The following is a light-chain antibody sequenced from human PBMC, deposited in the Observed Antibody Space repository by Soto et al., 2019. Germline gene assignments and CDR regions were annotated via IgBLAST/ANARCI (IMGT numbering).Light chain of an antibody. CDR3: QQYVTSPYI. CDR1: QSISSSY. J-gene: IGKJ2*01. Sequence: DIVLTQSPGTLSLSPGERATLSCRASQSISSSYLAWYQQKPGQAPRLLIHGVSTRATGIPDRFSGSGSGTDFTLTISRLESEDFAVYYCQQYVTSPYIFGQGTKVDIK. V-gene: IGKV3-20*01. CDR2: GVS.